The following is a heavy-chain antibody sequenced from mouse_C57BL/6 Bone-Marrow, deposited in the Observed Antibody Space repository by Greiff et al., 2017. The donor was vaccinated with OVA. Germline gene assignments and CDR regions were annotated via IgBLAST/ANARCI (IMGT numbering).Heavy chain of an antibody. CDR3: TLLWSKGAY. CDR1: GFNIKDDY. J-gene: IGHJ3*01. CDR2: IDPENGDT. Sequence: EVKLVESGAELVRPGAPVKLSCTASGFNIKDDYMHWVKQRPEQGLEWIGWIDPENGDTEYASKFQGKATITADTSSNTAYLQLSSLTSEDTAVYYCTLLWSKGAYWGQGTLVTVSA. D-gene: IGHD2-1*01. V-gene: IGHV14-4*01.